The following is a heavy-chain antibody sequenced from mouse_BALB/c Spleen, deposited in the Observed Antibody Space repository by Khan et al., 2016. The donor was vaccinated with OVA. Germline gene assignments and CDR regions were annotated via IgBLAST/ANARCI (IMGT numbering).Heavy chain of an antibody. D-gene: IGHD2-2*01. Sequence: EVQLQESGPGLVKPSQSLSLTCTITGYSITSDYAWNWIRQFPGNKLEWMGYISYSGSTSYNPSLKSRISITRDTSKNQFFLQLNSVTTEDTDTYDCARVGYDGYAMDYWGQGTAVTGSS. J-gene: IGHJ4*01. CDR3: ARVGYDGYAMDY. CDR2: ISYSGST. V-gene: IGHV3-2*02. CDR1: GYSITSDYA.